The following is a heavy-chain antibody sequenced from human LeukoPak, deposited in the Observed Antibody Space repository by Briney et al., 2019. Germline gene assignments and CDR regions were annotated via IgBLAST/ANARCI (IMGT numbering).Heavy chain of an antibody. CDR2: ISSSSSYI. V-gene: IGHV3-21*05. J-gene: IGHJ6*03. CDR1: GFTFSSYE. D-gene: IGHD6-6*01. Sequence: GGSLRLSCAASGFTFSSYEMNWVRQAPGKGLEWVSYISSSSSYIYYADSVKGRFTISRDNAKNSLYLQMNSLRAEDTAVYYCARDPAYSSSDYYYYYMDVWGKGTTVTVSS. CDR3: ARDPAYSSSDYYYYYMDV.